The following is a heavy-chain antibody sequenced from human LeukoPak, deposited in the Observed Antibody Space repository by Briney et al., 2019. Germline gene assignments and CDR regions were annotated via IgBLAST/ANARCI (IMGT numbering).Heavy chain of an antibody. J-gene: IGHJ4*02. CDR1: GFTSCNAW. CDR3: TTTYYYDSSEGY. CDR2: IKSKTDGGTT. D-gene: IGHD3-22*01. Sequence: GESLRLSCAASGFTSCNAWMNWVRQAPGKGLEWVGRIKSKTDGGTTDYAAPVKGRFTISRDDAKNTLYLQMNSLKTEDTAVYYCTTTYYYDSSEGYWGQGTLVTVSS. V-gene: IGHV3-15*07.